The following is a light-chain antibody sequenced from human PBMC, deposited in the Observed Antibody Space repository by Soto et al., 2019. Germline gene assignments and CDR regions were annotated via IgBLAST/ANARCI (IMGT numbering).Light chain of an antibody. CDR2: AAS. J-gene: IGKJ1*01. Sequence: AIQMTQSPSSLSASVGDRVTITCRASQGIRNDLGWYQQKPGKAPKLLIYAASSLQSGVPSRFSGSGSGTDFTLTSSSLQPEDVATYYGLQDYFLWTFGQGTKVEIK. V-gene: IGKV1-6*01. CDR3: LQDYFLWT. CDR1: QGIRND.